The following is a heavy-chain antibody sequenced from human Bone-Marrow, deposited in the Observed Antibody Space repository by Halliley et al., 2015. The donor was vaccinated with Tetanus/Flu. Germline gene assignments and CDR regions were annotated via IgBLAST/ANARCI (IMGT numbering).Heavy chain of an antibody. CDR3: ARVGRRDGYNYFY. Sequence: EWIGYIYDSVITNYNPSLKSLVPISVDTSKNQFSLKLTSVTVADTAVYYCARVGRRDGYNYFYWGPGTLVTVSS. CDR2: IYDSVIT. V-gene: IGHV4-59*01. J-gene: IGHJ4*02. D-gene: IGHD1-1*01.